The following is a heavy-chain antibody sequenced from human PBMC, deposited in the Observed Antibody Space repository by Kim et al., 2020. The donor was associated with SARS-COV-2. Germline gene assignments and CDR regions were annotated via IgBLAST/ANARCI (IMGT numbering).Heavy chain of an antibody. CDR1: GFTFTTYA. V-gene: IGHV3-23*01. Sequence: GGSLRLSCAASGFTFTTYAMSWVRQTPGKGLEWVSAISSSGDSTYYADSVKGRFTISRDNSKNTLYLQMNSLRSENTAVYYCAKDEPISIFGVLVVRGVEYFQHWGQGTLVTVSS. D-gene: IGHD3-3*01. J-gene: IGHJ1*01. CDR2: ISSSGDST. CDR3: AKDEPISIFGVLVVRGVEYFQH.